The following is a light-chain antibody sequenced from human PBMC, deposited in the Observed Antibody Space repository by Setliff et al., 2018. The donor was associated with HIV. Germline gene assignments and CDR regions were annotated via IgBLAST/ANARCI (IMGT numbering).Light chain of an antibody. V-gene: IGLV2-14*01. CDR1: NSDVGAYNY. J-gene: IGLJ1*01. CDR3: SAYSTLFIYI. CDR2: EVS. Sequence: QSALTQPASVSGSPGQSITISCTGTNSDVGAYNYVSWYQQHPGKAPKLAIYEVSNRPSGVSNRFSGSKSGNTASLTISGLQAEDEADYYCSAYSTLFIYIFGTGTKVTV.